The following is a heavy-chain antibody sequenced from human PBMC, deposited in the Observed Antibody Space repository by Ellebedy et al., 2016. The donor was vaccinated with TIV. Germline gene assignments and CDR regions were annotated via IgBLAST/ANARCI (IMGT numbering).Heavy chain of an antibody. Sequence: PGGSLRLSCAASGFTFSSYSMNWVLQAPGKGLEWVSSISSSSSYIYYADSVKGRFTISRDNAKNSLYLQMNSLRAEDTAVYYCARQSQKMATIPGDLGYWGQGTLVTVSS. CDR2: ISSSSSYI. D-gene: IGHD5-24*01. V-gene: IGHV3-21*01. CDR1: GFTFSSYS. J-gene: IGHJ4*02. CDR3: ARQSQKMATIPGDLGY.